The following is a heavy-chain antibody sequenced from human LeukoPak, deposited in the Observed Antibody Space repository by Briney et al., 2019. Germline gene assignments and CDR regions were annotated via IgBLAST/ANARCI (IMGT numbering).Heavy chain of an antibody. CDR2: ISYDGSNK. Sequence: GGSLRLSCAASGFTFSSYAMHWVRQAPGKGLEWVAVISYDGSNKFYADSVKGRFTLSRDNSKNTLYLQMNSLRIEDTAVYYCGRGSVGFGELNYWVQGPVVSVSS. V-gene: IGHV3-30-3*01. CDR1: GFTFSSYA. J-gene: IGHJ4*02. D-gene: IGHD3-10*01. CDR3: GRGSVGFGELNY.